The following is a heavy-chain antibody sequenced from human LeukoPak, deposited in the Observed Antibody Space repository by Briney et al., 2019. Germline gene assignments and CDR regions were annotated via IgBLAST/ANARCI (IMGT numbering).Heavy chain of an antibody. CDR3: ARKAQYNGHYPLDY. CDR1: GFTFTSHS. CDR2: TSDRGDYT. J-gene: IGHJ4*02. Sequence: PGGSLRLSCAASGFTFTSHSVSWVRQAPGKGLEWVSGTSDRGDYTYYADSVKGRFTISRDSSKNTLFLQMNSLRAEDTALYFCARKAQYNGHYPLDYWGQGTLVTVSS. V-gene: IGHV3-23*01. D-gene: IGHD1-7*01.